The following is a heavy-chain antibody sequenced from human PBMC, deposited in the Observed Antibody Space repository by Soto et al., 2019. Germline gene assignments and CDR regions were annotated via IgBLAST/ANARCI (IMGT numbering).Heavy chain of an antibody. J-gene: IGHJ5*02. CDR3: AKTYYYDRSGYYQNWFDP. CDR2: ISFDGSNE. D-gene: IGHD3-22*01. V-gene: IGHV3-30-3*02. CDR1: GFTFSSYA. Sequence: QVQLVESGGGVVQPGWSLRLSCAASGFTFSSYAMHWIRQAPGKGLEWVAIISFDGSNEYYADSVKGRFTISRDNSKNTLYLQVRSLRAEDTAVYYWAKTYYYDRSGYYQNWFDPWGQGTLVTVSS.